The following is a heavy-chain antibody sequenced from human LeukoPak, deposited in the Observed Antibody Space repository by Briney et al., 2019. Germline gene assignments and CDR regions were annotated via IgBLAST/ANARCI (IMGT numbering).Heavy chain of an antibody. CDR2: ISWNSGTI. Sequence: GRSLTLSCAASGFTFDDYAMHWVRQAPGKGLEWVSGISWNSGTIGYADSVKGRFTICRDNAKNSLYLQMNSLRAEDTALYYCAKDAAIHYYYYMDVWGKGTTVTVSS. V-gene: IGHV3-9*01. CDR3: AKDAAIHYYYYMDV. CDR1: GFTFDDYA. J-gene: IGHJ6*03. D-gene: IGHD2-2*02.